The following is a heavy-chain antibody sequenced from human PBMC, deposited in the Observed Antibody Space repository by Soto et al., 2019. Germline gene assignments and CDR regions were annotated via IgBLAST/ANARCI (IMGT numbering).Heavy chain of an antibody. J-gene: IGHJ6*02. CDR2: ISGYTGNT. V-gene: IGHV1-18*04. Sequence: QVQLVQSGGEVTKPGASVKVSCKSSGYTFTSYGVSWVRQAPGQGLEWLGWISGYTGNTKQAQKFQDRVTLTTEASTSTAYLELRNLRSDDTAIYYCARDRCTTDKCYTHQVDVWGQGTTVTVSS. CDR3: ARDRCTTDKCYTHQVDV. CDR1: GYTFTSYG. D-gene: IGHD3-16*02.